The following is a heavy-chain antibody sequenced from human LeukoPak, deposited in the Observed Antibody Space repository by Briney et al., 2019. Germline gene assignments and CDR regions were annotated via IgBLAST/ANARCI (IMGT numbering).Heavy chain of an antibody. J-gene: IGHJ5*02. Sequence: SQTLSLTCTVSDGAIAGYSWSWIRQAPGKGLEWIGYIYYSGDTNYNPSLQSRVTVSVDTSKNQFSLRLTSVSAADTAVYYCVRGPYGSGISNWFDPWGQGTQVIVSS. CDR2: IYYSGDT. CDR1: DGAIAGYS. V-gene: IGHV4-59*01. D-gene: IGHD3-10*01. CDR3: VRGPYGSGISNWFDP.